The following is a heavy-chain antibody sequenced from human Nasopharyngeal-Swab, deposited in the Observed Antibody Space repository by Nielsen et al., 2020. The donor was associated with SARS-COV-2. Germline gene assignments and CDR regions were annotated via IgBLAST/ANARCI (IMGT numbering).Heavy chain of an antibody. V-gene: IGHV4-59*13. D-gene: IGHD2-2*01. CDR2: VDSSGST. Sequence: SETLSPTCTVSGGSISSYYWSWIRQPPGKGLEWIGCVDSSGSTNYKPSLKSRVTISVDTSKNQFSLNLSSVIAADTAVYYCGRGACSITTCYENVDVWGQGTTVTVSS. CDR3: GRGACSITTCYENVDV. CDR1: GGSISSYY. J-gene: IGHJ6*02.